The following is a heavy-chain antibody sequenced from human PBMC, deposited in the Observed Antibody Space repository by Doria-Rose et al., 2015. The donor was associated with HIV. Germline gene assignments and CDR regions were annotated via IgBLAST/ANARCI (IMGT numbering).Heavy chain of an antibody. CDR3: ARGTFYDSSGYYPYFDY. D-gene: IGHD3-22*01. CDR2: IYYSGST. J-gene: IGHJ4*02. V-gene: IGHV4-59*01. Sequence: LVKPSETLSLTCSVSGDSISTYYWNWIRQPPGKGLEWIGYIYYSGSTNYNPSLKSRVTISVDTSKNQFSLKLSSVTAADTAVHYCARGTFYDSSGYYPYFDYWGQGTLVTVSS. CDR1: GDSISTYY.